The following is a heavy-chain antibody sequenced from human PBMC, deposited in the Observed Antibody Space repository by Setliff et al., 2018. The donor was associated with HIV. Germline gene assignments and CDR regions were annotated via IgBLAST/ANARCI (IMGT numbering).Heavy chain of an antibody. J-gene: IGHJ1*01. CDR3: ARELTGENLFQH. CDR2: IFYSGST. V-gene: IGHV4-59*01. Sequence: SETLSLTCTVSGGSISSYYWSWIRQPPGRGLEWIGYIFYSGSTNYNPSLKSRVTISVDTSKNQFSLKLNSVTAADTAVYYCARELTGENLFQHWGQGTLVTVSS. D-gene: IGHD3-10*01. CDR1: GGSISSYY.